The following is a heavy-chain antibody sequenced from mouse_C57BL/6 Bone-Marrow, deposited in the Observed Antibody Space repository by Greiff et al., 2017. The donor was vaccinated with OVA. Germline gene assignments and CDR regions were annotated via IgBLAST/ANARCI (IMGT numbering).Heavy chain of an antibody. CDR1: GFSLTSYG. V-gene: IGHV2-5*01. J-gene: IGHJ4*01. CDR2: IWRGGST. D-gene: IGHD3-1*01. CDR3: AKGGSHRGAMDY. Sequence: QVQLQQSGPGLVQPSQSLSITCTVSGFSLTSYGVHWVRQSPGKGLEWLGVIWRGGSTDYNAAFMSRLSITKDNSKSQVFFKMNRLQADDTAIYYCAKGGSHRGAMDYWGQGTSVTVSS.